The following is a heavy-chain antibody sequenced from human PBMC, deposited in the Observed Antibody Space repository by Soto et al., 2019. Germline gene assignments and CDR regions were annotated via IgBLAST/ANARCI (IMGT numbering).Heavy chain of an antibody. J-gene: IGHJ2*01. CDR1: GGTFSSYA. CDR3: ARVVTVVKSFHYWYFDL. Sequence: QVQLVQSGAEVKKPGSSVKVSCKASGGTFSSYAISWVRQAPGQGVEWMGGIIPIFGTANYAQKFQGRVTITADESTSTAYMELSSLRSEDTAVYYCARVVTVVKSFHYWYFDLWGRGTLVTVSS. CDR2: IIPIFGTA. D-gene: IGHD2-15*01. V-gene: IGHV1-69*12.